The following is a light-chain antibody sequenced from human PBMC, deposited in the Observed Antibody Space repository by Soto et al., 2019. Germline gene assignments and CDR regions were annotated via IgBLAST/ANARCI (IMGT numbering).Light chain of an antibody. V-gene: IGLV4-69*01. CDR2: LDSAGRH. CDR1: SGHSTYA. CDR3: QTWGTGFRV. Sequence: QSVLTQSPSASASLGASVKLTCTLSSGHSTYAIAWHQQQPEKGPRFLMNLDSAGRHSKGDEIPDRFSGSSSGAERYLTSSSLQSEDEADYYCQTWGTGFRVFGGGIKLTVL. J-gene: IGLJ3*02.